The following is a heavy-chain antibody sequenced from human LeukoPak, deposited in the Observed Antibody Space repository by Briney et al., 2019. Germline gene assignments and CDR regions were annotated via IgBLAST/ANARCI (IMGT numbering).Heavy chain of an antibody. CDR1: GFTVSSNY. CDR2: IYSDGST. J-gene: IGHJ3*02. D-gene: IGHD3-3*01. CDR3: ARAQTGRRDWLYAFDI. Sequence: GGSLRLSCAASGFTVSSNYMSWVRQAPGKGLEWVSVIYSDGSTYYADSVKGRFTISRDNSKNTLHLQMNSLRAEDTAVYYCARAQTGRRDWLYAFDIWGLGTMVTVSS. V-gene: IGHV3-53*01.